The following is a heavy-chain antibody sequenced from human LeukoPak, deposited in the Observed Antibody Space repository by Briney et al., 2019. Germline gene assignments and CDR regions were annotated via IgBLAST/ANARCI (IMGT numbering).Heavy chain of an antibody. J-gene: IGHJ6*02. Sequence: GGVLRISCGPSGGPFSGSWMHRGRQAPGKGLAWVSHISSDGSIIVYADAVKGRFTISRDNSKNTLYLQMNSLRVDDTAVYYCATDRYYTMNIWGQGTTVTVSS. CDR3: ATDRYYTMNI. V-gene: IGHV3-74*01. CDR2: ISSDGSII. CDR1: GGPFSGSW.